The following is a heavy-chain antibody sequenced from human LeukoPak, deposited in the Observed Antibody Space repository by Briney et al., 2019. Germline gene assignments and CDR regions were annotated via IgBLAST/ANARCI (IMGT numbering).Heavy chain of an antibody. Sequence: ASAKVSCRASGYTFTGYYMHWVRQAPGQGLEWMGIINPSGGSTSYAQKFQGRVTMTRDTSTSTVYMELSSLRSEDTAVYYCARDGPGEQQLNYWGQGTLVTVSS. V-gene: IGHV1-46*01. CDR2: INPSGGST. CDR3: ARDGPGEQQLNY. CDR1: GYTFTGYY. D-gene: IGHD6-13*01. J-gene: IGHJ4*02.